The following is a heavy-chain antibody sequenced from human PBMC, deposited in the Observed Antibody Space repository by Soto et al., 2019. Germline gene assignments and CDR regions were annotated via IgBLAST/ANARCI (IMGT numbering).Heavy chain of an antibody. D-gene: IGHD3-22*01. CDR3: AIGFCYTGSDSRGYSLYAFDV. Sequence: ASVKVSCKASGCTFTSYGISWVRQAPGQGLEWMGWISALIGSSEYAQRFQARVTMTADRSTSTAYMGLRSLRSEDTAVYYCAIGFCYTGSDSRGYSLYAFDVWGPGTLVTVSS. CDR2: ISALIGSS. CDR1: GCTFTSYG. J-gene: IGHJ3*01. V-gene: IGHV1-18*01.